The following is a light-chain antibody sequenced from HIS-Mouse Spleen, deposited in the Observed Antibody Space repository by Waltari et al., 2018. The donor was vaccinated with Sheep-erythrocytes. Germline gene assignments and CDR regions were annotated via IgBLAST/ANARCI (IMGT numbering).Light chain of an antibody. CDR2: AAS. CDR3: QQYYSYPPYT. J-gene: IGKJ2*01. V-gene: IGKV1-8*01. Sequence: SPSSLPASTGDRVTITCRASQGISSYLAWYQQKPGKAPKLLIYAASTLQSGVPSRFSGSGSGTDFTLTISCLQSEDFATYYCQQYYSYPPYTFGQGTKLEIK. CDR1: QGISSY.